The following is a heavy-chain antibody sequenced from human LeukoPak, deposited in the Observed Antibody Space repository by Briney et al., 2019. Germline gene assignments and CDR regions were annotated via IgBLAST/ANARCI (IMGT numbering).Heavy chain of an antibody. D-gene: IGHD2-2*02. CDR1: GFTFSSYA. CDR3: AKAPDIVVVQAAIGLFGY. J-gene: IGHJ4*02. Sequence: GGSLRLSCAASGFTFSSYAMSWVRQAPGKGLEGVSAISGSGGSTYYADSVKGRFTIARDNSKNTLYLRMNSLRDEDTAVYYCAKAPDIVVVQAAIGLFGYWGQGTLVTVSS. V-gene: IGHV3-23*01. CDR2: ISGSGGST.